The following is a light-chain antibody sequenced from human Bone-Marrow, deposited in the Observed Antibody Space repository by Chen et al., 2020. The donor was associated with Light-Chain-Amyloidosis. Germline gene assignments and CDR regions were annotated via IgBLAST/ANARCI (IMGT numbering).Light chain of an antibody. J-gene: IGLJ2*01. CDR2: EDS. Sequence: QSALTQPASVAGSVGQSITISCTGTSTEGGHYNLVSWYQQHPGEAPKLMIYEDSERPSGVSNRFSGSKSGNTASLTISGLQTEDQAYYYCCSSSDTDTLIFGTGTRLTVL. CDR3: CSSSDTDTLI. CDR1: STEGGHYNL. V-gene: IGLV2-23*01.